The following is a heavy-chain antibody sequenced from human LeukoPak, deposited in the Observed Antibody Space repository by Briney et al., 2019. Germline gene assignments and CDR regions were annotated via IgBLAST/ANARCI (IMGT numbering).Heavy chain of an antibody. CDR2: ISGSGGST. D-gene: IGHD3-22*01. J-gene: IGHJ4*02. Sequence: GGSLRLSCAASGFTFSSYAMSWVRQAPGKGLEWVSAISGSGGSTYYADSVKGRFTVSRDNSKNTLYLQMNSLRAEDTAVYYCARAKGVSTGYRPTDYWGQGTLVTVSS. CDR3: ARAKGVSTGYRPTDY. CDR1: GFTFSSYA. V-gene: IGHV3-23*01.